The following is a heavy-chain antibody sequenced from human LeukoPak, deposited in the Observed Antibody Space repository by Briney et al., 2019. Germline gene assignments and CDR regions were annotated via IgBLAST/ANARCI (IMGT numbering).Heavy chain of an antibody. CDR2: ISYDGSNK. CDR1: GFTFSSYA. J-gene: IGHJ4*02. V-gene: IGHV3-30-3*01. Sequence: GGSLRLSCAASGFTFSSYAMHWVRQAAGKGLEWVAVISYDGSNKYYADSVKGRFTISRDNSRNTLYLQMNSLRAEDTAVYYCAREKANWGSGFDYWGQGTLVAVSS. D-gene: IGHD7-27*01. CDR3: AREKANWGSGFDY.